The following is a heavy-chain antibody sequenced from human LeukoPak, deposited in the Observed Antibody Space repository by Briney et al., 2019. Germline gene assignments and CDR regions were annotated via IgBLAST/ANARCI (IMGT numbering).Heavy chain of an antibody. CDR3: AKDPIYDISGYIGFYFDY. CDR1: GFTFRNYA. V-gene: IGHV3-30*18. CDR2: ISSDGNSK. J-gene: IGHJ4*02. Sequence: GGSLRLSCAASGFTFRNYAMFWVRQAPGKGLEWVAIISSDGNSKYYTDSVKGRFTISRDNSKNTVYLQMNSLRDEDTAVYFCAKDPIYDISGYIGFYFDYWGQGSLVTVSS. D-gene: IGHD6-25*01.